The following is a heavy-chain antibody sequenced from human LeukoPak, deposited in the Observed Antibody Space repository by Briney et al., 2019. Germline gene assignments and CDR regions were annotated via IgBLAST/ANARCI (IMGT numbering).Heavy chain of an antibody. CDR1: GYTFSGYY. Sequence: ASVKVSCKASGYTFSGYYIHWVRQAPGQGLEWMGWIDPNSGAANYEKKFQGRVTMTRDIAINTVYLEVRSDDTAFYYCARGEQWLVRYWGQGTLVIVSS. J-gene: IGHJ4*02. CDR2: IDPNSGAA. V-gene: IGHV1-2*02. D-gene: IGHD6-19*01. CDR3: ARGEQWLVRY.